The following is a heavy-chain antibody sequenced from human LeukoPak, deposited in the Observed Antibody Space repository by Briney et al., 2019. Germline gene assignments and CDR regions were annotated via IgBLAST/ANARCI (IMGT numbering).Heavy chain of an antibody. CDR2: ISYDGSNE. CDR3: ARANPRVSYSNWFDP. Sequence: GGSLRLSCAASGFTFSSYGMHWVRQAPGKGLEWVAVISYDGSNEYYADSVKGRFTISRDNSKNTLYLQMNSLRAEDTAVYYCARANPRVSYSNWFDPWGQGTLVTVSS. J-gene: IGHJ5*02. CDR1: GFTFSSYG. V-gene: IGHV3-30*03. D-gene: IGHD3-16*01.